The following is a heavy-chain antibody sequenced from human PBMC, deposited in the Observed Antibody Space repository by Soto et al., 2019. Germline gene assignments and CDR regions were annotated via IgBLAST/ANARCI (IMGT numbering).Heavy chain of an antibody. CDR2: ISGSGGST. Sequence: EVQLLESGGGLVQPGGSLRLSCAASGFTFSSYAMSWVRQAPGKGLEWVSAISGSGGSTYYADSVKGRFTISRDNSKNTLYLQMNSLRAEDTAVYYCARDDSSGYYHWYFDLWGRGTLVTVSS. CDR3: ARDDSSGYYHWYFDL. D-gene: IGHD3-22*01. CDR1: GFTFSSYA. V-gene: IGHV3-23*01. J-gene: IGHJ2*01.